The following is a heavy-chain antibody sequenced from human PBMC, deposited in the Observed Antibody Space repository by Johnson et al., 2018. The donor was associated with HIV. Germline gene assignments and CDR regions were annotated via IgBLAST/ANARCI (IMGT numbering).Heavy chain of an antibody. V-gene: IGHV3-30-3*01. D-gene: IGHD2-15*01. Sequence: QVQLVESGGGVVQPGRSLRLSCAASGFTFSSYAMHWVRQAPGKGLEWVAVISYDGSNKYYADSVKGRFTISRDNSTNPLYLQMNSLRAEDTAVYYCARDQGVRRVVVFDDAFDVWGQGTMVTVSS. CDR3: ARDQGVRRVVVFDDAFDV. CDR1: GFTFSSYA. J-gene: IGHJ3*01. CDR2: ISYDGSNK.